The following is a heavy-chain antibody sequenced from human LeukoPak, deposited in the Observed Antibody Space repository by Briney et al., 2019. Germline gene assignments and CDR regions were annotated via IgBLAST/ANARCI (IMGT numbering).Heavy chain of an antibody. Sequence: GGSLRLSCAASGFTFSSYNMNWVRQAPGKGLEWVSSISSSSTYIYYADSVKGRFTISRDNARNSLHLQMNSLRAEDTAVYYCARDLSGSGTLLDYWGQGTLVTVSS. D-gene: IGHD3-10*01. V-gene: IGHV3-21*01. J-gene: IGHJ4*02. CDR1: GFTFSSYN. CDR3: ARDLSGSGTLLDY. CDR2: ISSSSTYI.